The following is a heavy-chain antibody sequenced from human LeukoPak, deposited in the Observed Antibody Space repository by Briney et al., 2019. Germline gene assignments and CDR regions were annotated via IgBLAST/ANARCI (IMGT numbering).Heavy chain of an antibody. V-gene: IGHV3-21*01. CDR3: ARDQGLLVVAGRFGY. CDR1: GFIFSDYG. J-gene: IGHJ4*02. CDR2: ISSSNSYI. D-gene: IGHD6-19*01. Sequence: PGGSLRLSCAASGFIFSDYGMNWVRQAPGKGLEWVSSISSSNSYIYNADSVKGRFTISRDNAKNSLYLQMNSLRAEDTAVYYCARDQGLLVVAGRFGYWGQGTLVTVSS.